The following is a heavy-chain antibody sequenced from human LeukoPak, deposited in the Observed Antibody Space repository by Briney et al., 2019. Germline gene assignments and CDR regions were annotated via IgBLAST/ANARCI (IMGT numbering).Heavy chain of an antibody. CDR3: TRVVSYYDSSGYPNAFDI. J-gene: IGHJ3*02. CDR2: IRCDGSNK. CDR1: GFTFSSYG. V-gene: IGHV3-30*02. D-gene: IGHD3-22*01. Sequence: PGGSLRLSCAASGFTFSSYGMHWVRQAPGKGLEWVAFIRCDGSNKYYADSVKGRFTTSRDNARTTLFLQMNSLRAEDTAVYYCTRVVSYYDSSGYPNAFDIWGQGTMVTVSS.